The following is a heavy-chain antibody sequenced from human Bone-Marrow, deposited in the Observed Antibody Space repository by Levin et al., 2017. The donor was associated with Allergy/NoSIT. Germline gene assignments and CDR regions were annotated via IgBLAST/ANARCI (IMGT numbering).Heavy chain of an antibody. J-gene: IGHJ1*01. Sequence: SLKISCAASGFSFDDYAMHWVRQAPGKGLEWVSGISWNSGSIGYADSVKGRFTISRDNAKKSLYLQMNSLTAEDTAFYYCASSDCGGDCYSLGYFQHWGQGTLVTVSS. D-gene: IGHD2-21*02. CDR2: ISWNSGSI. CDR1: GFSFDDYA. V-gene: IGHV3-9*01. CDR3: ASSDCGGDCYSLGYFQH.